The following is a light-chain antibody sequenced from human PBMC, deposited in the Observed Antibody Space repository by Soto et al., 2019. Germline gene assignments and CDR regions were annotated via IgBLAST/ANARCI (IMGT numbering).Light chain of an antibody. Sequence: QSALTQPPSASGTPGQRVTISCSGSSSNIGSNYVYWYQQLPGTAPKLLMYRDVKRPSGVPDRFSGSKSGTSASLAISGLRSEDEADYYCASWDDSLSGSYVFGTGT. CDR1: SSNIGSNY. CDR2: RDV. V-gene: IGLV1-47*01. J-gene: IGLJ1*01. CDR3: ASWDDSLSGSYV.